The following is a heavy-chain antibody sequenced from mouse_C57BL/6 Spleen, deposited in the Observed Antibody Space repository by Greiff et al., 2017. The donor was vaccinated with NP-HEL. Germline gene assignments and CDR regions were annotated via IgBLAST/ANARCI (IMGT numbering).Heavy chain of an antibody. V-gene: IGHV1-18*01. CDR1: GYTFTDYN. CDR3: ARLSGSSFYWYFDV. D-gene: IGHD1-1*01. Sequence: VQLQQSGPELVKPGASVTIPCKASGYTFTDYNMDWVKQSHGKSLEWIGDINPNNGGTNYNQKFKGKATLTVDKSSSTAYMELRSLTSEDTAVYYCARLSGSSFYWYFDVWGTGTTVTVSS. J-gene: IGHJ1*03. CDR2: INPNNGGT.